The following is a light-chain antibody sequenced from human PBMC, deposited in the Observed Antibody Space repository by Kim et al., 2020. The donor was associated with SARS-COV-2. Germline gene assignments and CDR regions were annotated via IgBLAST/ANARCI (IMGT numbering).Light chain of an antibody. CDR3: QQSYSTPYT. CDR1: QSIRSY. CDR2: AAS. V-gene: IGKV1-39*01. Sequence: DIQMTQSPSSLSASVGDRVTITCRASQSIRSYLNWYQQKPGKAPKLLIYAASSLQSGVPSRFSGSGSGTDFTLTISSLQPEDFATYYCQQSYSTPYTLGQGTKREI. J-gene: IGKJ2*01.